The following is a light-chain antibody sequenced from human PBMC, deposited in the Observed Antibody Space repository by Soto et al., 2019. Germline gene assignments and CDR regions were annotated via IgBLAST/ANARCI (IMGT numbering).Light chain of an antibody. CDR1: QSVSTC. CDR3: QQGSHWPPT. J-gene: IGKJ3*01. CDR2: AAS. Sequence: EIVLTQSPATLSLSSGERATISCQASQSVSTCLAWYQHKRGQAPRLLIYAASNRAPGIPARFSGSGSGTDSTLIISSLEHEDFALYYYQQGSHWPPTFGPGTKVDIK. V-gene: IGKV3-11*01.